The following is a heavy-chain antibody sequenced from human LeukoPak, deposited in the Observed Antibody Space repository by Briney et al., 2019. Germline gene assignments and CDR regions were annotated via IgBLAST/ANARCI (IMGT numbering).Heavy chain of an antibody. CDR3: ARAISQFVIGGAAY. CDR2: SDGSGRLT. V-gene: IGHV3-23*01. Sequence: GGSLRLSCAASGFTFKNFAMSWVRQAPGRGLEWVSSSDGSGRLTYYEDSVKGRFTISRDNSKDTLYLEMDSLRAEDSAVYYCARAISQFVIGGAAYWGQGTQVTVSS. D-gene: IGHD3-10*01. CDR1: GFTFKNFA. J-gene: IGHJ4*02.